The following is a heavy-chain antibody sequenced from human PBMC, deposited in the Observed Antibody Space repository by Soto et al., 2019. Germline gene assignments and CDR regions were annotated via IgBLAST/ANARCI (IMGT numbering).Heavy chain of an antibody. Sequence: GGSLRLSCAASGFTFSSYGMHWVRQAPGKGLEWVAVIWYDGSNKYYADSVKGRFTISRDNSKNTLYLQMNSLRAEDTAVYYCARDRYDYVWGSYRSFGPPEYWGQGTLVTVSS. CDR2: IWYDGSNK. V-gene: IGHV3-33*01. CDR1: GFTFSSYG. J-gene: IGHJ4*02. CDR3: ARDRYDYVWGSYRSFGPPEY. D-gene: IGHD3-16*02.